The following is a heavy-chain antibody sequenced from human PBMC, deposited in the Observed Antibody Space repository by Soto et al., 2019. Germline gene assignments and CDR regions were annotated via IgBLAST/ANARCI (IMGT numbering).Heavy chain of an antibody. J-gene: IGHJ3*02. Sequence: SETLSLTCTVSCGYLSSGSSYLGWIREPPGKGLEWIGSIHYSGATYNNPSLESRAAIFVDTSKNRFSLKLSSVSAADTAVYYCSRHLRTRSAYNVFDIWAQGTMVTVSS. CDR2: IHYSGAT. CDR3: SRHLRTRSAYNVFDI. D-gene: IGHD3-16*01. CDR1: CGYLSSGSSY. V-gene: IGHV4-39*01.